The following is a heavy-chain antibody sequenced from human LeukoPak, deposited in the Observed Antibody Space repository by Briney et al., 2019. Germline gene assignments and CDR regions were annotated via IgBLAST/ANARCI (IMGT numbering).Heavy chain of an antibody. Sequence: ASVNVSCKASGYTFTGYYMHWVRQAPGQGLEWMGWINPNSGGTNYAQKFQGRVTMTRDTSISTAYMELSRLRSDDTAVYYCARDEMDYYGSGSYYYDYWGQGTLVTVSS. CDR3: ARDEMDYYGSGSYYYDY. CDR2: INPNSGGT. J-gene: IGHJ4*02. CDR1: GYTFTGYY. D-gene: IGHD3-10*01. V-gene: IGHV1-2*02.